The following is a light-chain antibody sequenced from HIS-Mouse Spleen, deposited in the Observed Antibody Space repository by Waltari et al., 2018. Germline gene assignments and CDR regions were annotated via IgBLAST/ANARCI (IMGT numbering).Light chain of an antibody. V-gene: IGLV2-11*01. CDR1: SSDGGGYNY. Sequence: QSALTQPRSVSGSPGQSVTIPCTGTSSDGGGYNYVPWYQQHPGKAPKLMIYDVSKRPSGVPDRFSGSKSGNTASLTISGLQAEDEADYYCCSYAGSYTGVFGTGTKVTVL. J-gene: IGLJ1*01. CDR3: CSYAGSYTGV. CDR2: DVS.